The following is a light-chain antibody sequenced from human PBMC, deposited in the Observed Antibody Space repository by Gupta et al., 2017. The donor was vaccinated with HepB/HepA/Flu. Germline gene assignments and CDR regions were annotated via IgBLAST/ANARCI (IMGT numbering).Light chain of an antibody. V-gene: IGKV1-39*01. Sequence: DIQMTQSPSSLSASVGDRVTITCRASQSISSYLNWYQQKPGKAPKLLIYAASRLQSGVPSRFSGSGSGTDFTLTISRLQPEDFATYYCQHSDSTPGTFGQGTKVEIK. CDR3: QHSDSTPGT. CDR2: AAS. CDR1: QSISSY. J-gene: IGKJ1*01.